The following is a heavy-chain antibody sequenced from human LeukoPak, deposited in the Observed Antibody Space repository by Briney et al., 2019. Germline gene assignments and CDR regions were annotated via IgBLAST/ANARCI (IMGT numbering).Heavy chain of an antibody. D-gene: IGHD3-10*01. J-gene: IGHJ4*02. CDR2: MTGNSGSI. CDR1: GFTFSGYS. CDR3: TTSYGYLDY. Sequence: GGSLRLSCAASGFTFSGYSMNWVRQAPGKGLEWLSYMTGNSGSIYYADSVKGRFTISRDNAKNSVYLQMNSLRADDTAVYFCTTSYGYLDYWGQGTLVTVSS. V-gene: IGHV3-48*01.